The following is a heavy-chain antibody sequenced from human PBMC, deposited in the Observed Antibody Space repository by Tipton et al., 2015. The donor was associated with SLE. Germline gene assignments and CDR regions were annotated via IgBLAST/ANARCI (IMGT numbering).Heavy chain of an antibody. CDR2: IHYAGGT. Sequence: LRLSCSVSGDSLSSNNYYWGWIRQSPAQGLEWIGTIHYAGGTYYNPSLRSRLTISVDTSENHFSLNLNSVTAADTAVYFCARRRGYHDGTPFPPWNFDLWGRGTQVTVSS. V-gene: IGHV4-39*07. CDR3: ARRRGYHDGTPFPPWNFDL. D-gene: IGHD1-1*01. CDR1: GDSLSSNNYY. J-gene: IGHJ2*01.